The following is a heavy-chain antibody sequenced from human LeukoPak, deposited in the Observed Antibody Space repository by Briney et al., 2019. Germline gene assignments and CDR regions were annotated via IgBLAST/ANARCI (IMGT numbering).Heavy chain of an antibody. CDR3: VKGGKYSSGHYVS. Sequence: PGGSLRLSWSVSGFTFSDYAMQWVRQAPGKGQEYVSAISVGGTNTYYADTVKGRFTISRDNSKNTLDLQMSSLRPEDAALYYCVKGGKYSSGHYVSWGQGTLVTVSS. CDR2: ISVGGTNT. CDR1: GFTFSDYA. V-gene: IGHV3-64D*06. D-gene: IGHD6-19*01. J-gene: IGHJ5*02.